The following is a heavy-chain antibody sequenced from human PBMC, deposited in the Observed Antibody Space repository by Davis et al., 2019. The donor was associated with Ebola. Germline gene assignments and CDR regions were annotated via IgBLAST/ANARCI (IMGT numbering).Heavy chain of an antibody. CDR3: ARDRGRGYSYGSTRAYGMDV. CDR1: GFTFSHYG. Sequence: GESLKLSCAASGFTFSHYGMHWVRQTPGKGLQWVAVVSVDGTNRYYTDSVRGRFIISRDKSNTLSLEMNSLRPEDTAVYYCARDRGRGYSYGSTRAYGMDVWGHGTAVTVSS. J-gene: IGHJ6*02. V-gene: IGHV3-30*03. D-gene: IGHD5-18*01. CDR2: VSVDGTNR.